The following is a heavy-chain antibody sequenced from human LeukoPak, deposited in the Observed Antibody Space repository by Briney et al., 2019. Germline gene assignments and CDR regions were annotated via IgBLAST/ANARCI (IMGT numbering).Heavy chain of an antibody. Sequence: LAGGSLRLSCAASGFTFSSYGMHWVRQAPGKGLEWVAVIWYDGSNKYYADSVKGRFTISRDNSKNTLYLQMNSLRAEDTAVYYCARDTHYYDSSGYLPAFDIWGQGTMVTVSS. CDR3: ARDTHYYDSSGYLPAFDI. CDR1: GFTFSSYG. D-gene: IGHD3-22*01. CDR2: IWYDGSNK. J-gene: IGHJ3*02. V-gene: IGHV3-33*01.